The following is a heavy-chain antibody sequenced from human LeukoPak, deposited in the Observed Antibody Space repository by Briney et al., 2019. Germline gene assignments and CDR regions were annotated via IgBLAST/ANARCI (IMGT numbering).Heavy chain of an antibody. J-gene: IGHJ6*02. Sequence: SETLSLTCTVSGGSTSSYYWTWIRQPPGKGLEWIGYIYNSGSANYNSSLKSRVTMSVDTSKKQLSLKLSSVTAADTAVYYCASSRNHLYYYHYGMDVWGQGTTVTVSS. CDR1: GGSTSSYY. V-gene: IGHV4-59*08. CDR2: IYNSGSA. CDR3: ASSRNHLYYYHYGMDV.